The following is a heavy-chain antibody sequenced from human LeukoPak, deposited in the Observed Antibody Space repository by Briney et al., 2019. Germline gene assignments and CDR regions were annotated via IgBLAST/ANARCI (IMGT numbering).Heavy chain of an antibody. V-gene: IGHV4-31*03. D-gene: IGHD5-12*01. CDR2: IYYSGST. Sequence: PSQTLSLTCTVSGGSISSGGYYWSWIRQHPGKGLEWIGYIYYSGSTYYNPSLKSRVTISVDTSNNQFSLKLSSVTAADTAVCYCARIGYSGYDFDYWGQGTLVTVSS. J-gene: IGHJ4*02. CDR3: ARIGYSGYDFDY. CDR1: GGSISSGGYY.